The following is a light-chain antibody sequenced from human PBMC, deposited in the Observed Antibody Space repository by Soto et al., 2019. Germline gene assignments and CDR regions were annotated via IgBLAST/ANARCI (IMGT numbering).Light chain of an antibody. Sequence: QLVLTQPPSASASLGASVRLTCTLTSGHGSYAIAWHQQQPEKGPQYLMKINSDGSHSKGGGIPDRFSGSSSGAERYLTISGLQSDDESDYYCQAWGTGMVFGGGTKLTVL. V-gene: IGLV4-69*01. J-gene: IGLJ2*01. CDR2: INSDGSH. CDR1: SGHGSYA. CDR3: QAWGTGMV.